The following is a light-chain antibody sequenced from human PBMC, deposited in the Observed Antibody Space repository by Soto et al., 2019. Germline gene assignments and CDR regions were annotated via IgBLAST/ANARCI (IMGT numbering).Light chain of an antibody. CDR2: SAT. CDR1: QSVSNNY. CDR3: QQYGSPGT. J-gene: IGKJ1*01. V-gene: IGKV3-20*01. Sequence: IVFTQAPGTLSLSRAEIATRSCRASQSVSNNYLAWHQQTPGQAPRLLIYSATNRATGIPDRFSGSGSGTDFTLTISRLEHEDFAVYYCQQYGSPGTFGQGTKVDIK.